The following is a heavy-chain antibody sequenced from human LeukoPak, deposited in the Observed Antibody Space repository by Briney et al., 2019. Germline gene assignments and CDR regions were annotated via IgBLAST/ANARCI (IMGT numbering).Heavy chain of an antibody. D-gene: IGHD2-15*01. Sequence: TSETLSLTCAVYGGSFSGYYWSWIRQPPGKGLEWIGEINHSGSTNYNPSLKSRVTISVDTSKNQFSLKLSSVTAADTAVYYCARDRRYCSGGSCYRLYGMDVWGQGTTVTVSS. CDR3: ARDRRYCSGGSCYRLYGMDV. CDR1: GGSFSGYY. J-gene: IGHJ6*02. V-gene: IGHV4-34*01. CDR2: INHSGST.